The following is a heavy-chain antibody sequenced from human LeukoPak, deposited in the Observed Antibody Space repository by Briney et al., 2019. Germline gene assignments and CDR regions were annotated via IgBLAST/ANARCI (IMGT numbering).Heavy chain of an antibody. CDR3: AELGITMIGGV. J-gene: IGHJ6*04. CDR1: GFTFSNYW. D-gene: IGHD3-10*02. CDR2: IKSDGYST. Sequence: GGSLRLSFAASGFTFSNYWMHWVRQAPGKGLVWVSRIKSDGYSTTYADSVKGRFTISRDNAKNSLYLQMNSLRAEDTAVYYCAELGITMIGGVWGKGTTVTISS. V-gene: IGHV3-74*01.